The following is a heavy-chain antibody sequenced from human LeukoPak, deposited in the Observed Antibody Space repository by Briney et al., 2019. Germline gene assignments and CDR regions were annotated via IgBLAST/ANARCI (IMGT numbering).Heavy chain of an antibody. CDR3: ARDNNWGSTHY. CDR2: IAYDGDNK. Sequence: GRSLRLSCAASGFTFSSYAMHWVRQAPGKGLEWVAVIAYDGDNKYYTDSVKGRFTISRDNSKNTLYLQMNSLRVEDTAVYYCARDNNWGSTHYWGQGTLVTVSS. J-gene: IGHJ4*02. CDR1: GFTFSSYA. D-gene: IGHD7-27*01. V-gene: IGHV3-30-3*01.